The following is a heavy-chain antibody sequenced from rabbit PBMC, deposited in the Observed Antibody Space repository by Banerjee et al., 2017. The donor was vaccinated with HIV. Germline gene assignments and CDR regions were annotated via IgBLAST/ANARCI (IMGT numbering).Heavy chain of an antibody. Sequence: QEQLEESGGGLVQPEGSLTLTCKASGFDFSNNVLCWVSQAPGKGLEWIGCIDAGSSGSTNYASWAKGRFTISKTSSTTVTLQMTSLTGADTATYFCARDADTYDGVGYGSNLWGQGTLVTVS. CDR2: IDAGSSGST. J-gene: IGHJ4*01. V-gene: IGHV1S45*01. D-gene: IGHD6-1*01. CDR3: ARDADTYDGVGYGSNL. CDR1: GFDFSNNVL.